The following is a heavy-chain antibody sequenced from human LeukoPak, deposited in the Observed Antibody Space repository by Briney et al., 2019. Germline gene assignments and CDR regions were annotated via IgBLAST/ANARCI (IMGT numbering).Heavy chain of an antibody. V-gene: IGHV1-24*01. CDR2: FDPEDGET. CDR3: ARGTGSEAFDI. CDR1: GYTLTELS. Sequence: ASVKVSCKVSGYTLTELSMHWVRQAPGKGIEWMGGFDPEDGETIYAQKFQGRVTITADKSTSTAYMELSSLRSEDTAVYYCARGTGSEAFDIWGPGTMVTVSS. D-gene: IGHD2-15*01. J-gene: IGHJ3*02.